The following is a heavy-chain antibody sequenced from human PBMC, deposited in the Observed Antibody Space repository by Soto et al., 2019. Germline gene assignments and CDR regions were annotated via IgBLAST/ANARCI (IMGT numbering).Heavy chain of an antibody. CDR3: AREGYYDSSGYQNWFDP. V-gene: IGHV4-34*01. CDR2: INHSGST. J-gene: IGHJ5*02. Sequence: SETLSLTCAVYGGSFSGYYWSWIRQPPGKGLEWIGEINHSGSTNYNPSLKSRVTISVDTSKNQFSLKLSSVTAADTAVYYCAREGYYDSSGYQNWFDPWGQGTLVTVSS. D-gene: IGHD3-22*01. CDR1: GGSFSGYY.